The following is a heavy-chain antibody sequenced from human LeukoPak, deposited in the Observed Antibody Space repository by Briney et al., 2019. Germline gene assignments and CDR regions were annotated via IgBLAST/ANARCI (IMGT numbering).Heavy chain of an antibody. CDR2: INHSGST. J-gene: IGHJ6*03. CDR3: ARGVIRYFDWSYYYYYMDV. Sequence: SETLSLTCAVYGGSFSGYYWSWIRQPPGKGLEWIGEINHSGSTNYNPSLKSRVTISVDTSKNQFSLKLSSVTAADTAVYYCARGVIRYFDWSYYYYYMDVWGKGTTVTASS. V-gene: IGHV4-34*01. CDR1: GGSFSGYY. D-gene: IGHD3-9*01.